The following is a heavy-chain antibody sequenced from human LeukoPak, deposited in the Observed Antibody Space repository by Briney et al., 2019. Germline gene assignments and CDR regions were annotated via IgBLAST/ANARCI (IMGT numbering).Heavy chain of an antibody. CDR3: ASGPYAWIQAFDI. V-gene: IGHV3-53*01. CDR1: GFTVSSNY. Sequence: GGSLRLSCAASGFTVSSNYMSWVRQAPGKGLEWVSVIYSGGSTHYADSVKGRFTISRDNSKNTLYLQMNSLRAEDTAVYYCASGPYAWIQAFDIWGQGTMVTVSS. D-gene: IGHD5-18*01. CDR2: IYSGGST. J-gene: IGHJ3*02.